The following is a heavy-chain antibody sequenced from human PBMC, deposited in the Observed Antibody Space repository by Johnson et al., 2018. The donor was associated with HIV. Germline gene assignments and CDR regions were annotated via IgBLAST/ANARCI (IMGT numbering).Heavy chain of an antibody. CDR3: ARAHQKVVITNDAFDI. CDR1: GFTVSSNE. J-gene: IGHJ3*02. CDR2: ISGGST. Sequence: VQLVESRGVLVQPGGSLRLSCAASGFTVSSNEMSWVRQAPGKGLEWVSSISGGSTYYADSRKGRFTISRDNSKNTLHLQMNSLRAEDTAVYYCARAHQKVVITNDAFDIWGQGTMVTVSS. D-gene: IGHD3-22*01. V-gene: IGHV3-38-3*01.